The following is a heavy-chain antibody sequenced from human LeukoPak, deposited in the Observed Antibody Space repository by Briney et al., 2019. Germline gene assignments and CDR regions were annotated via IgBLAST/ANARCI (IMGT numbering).Heavy chain of an antibody. Sequence: GESLKISCKGSGYSFTSYWIGWVRQMPGKGLEWMGIIYPGDSDTRCSPSFQGQVTISADKSISTAYLQWSSLKASDTAMYYCARRASSSWYDNPYSDYWGQGTLVTVSS. CDR2: IYPGDSDT. J-gene: IGHJ4*02. V-gene: IGHV5-51*01. CDR3: ARRASSSWYDNPYSDY. CDR1: GYSFTSYW. D-gene: IGHD6-13*01.